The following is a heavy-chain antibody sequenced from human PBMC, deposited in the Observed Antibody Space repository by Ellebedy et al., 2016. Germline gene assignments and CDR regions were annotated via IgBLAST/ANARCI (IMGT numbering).Heavy chain of an antibody. CDR3: VKEGITRVTDFDN. CDR1: GFTFSSYA. Sequence: GGSLRLXXSASGFTFSSYAMHWVRQAPGKGLEYVSGILADGYNIYADLVQGRFIVSRDNSKSTLYLQMSSLRPKDTAVYYCVKEGITRVTDFDNWGQGTLVTVSS. CDR2: ILADGYN. D-gene: IGHD3-10*01. V-gene: IGHV3-64D*06. J-gene: IGHJ4*02.